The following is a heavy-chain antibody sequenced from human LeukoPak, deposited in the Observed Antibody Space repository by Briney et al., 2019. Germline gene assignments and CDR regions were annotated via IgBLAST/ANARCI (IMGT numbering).Heavy chain of an antibody. CDR2: IIPIFGTA. J-gene: IGHJ4*02. V-gene: IGHV1-69*13. CDR1: VCTFSSYA. D-gene: IGHD3-22*01. Sequence: SVKVSCKASVCTFSSYAISWVRQAPGQGLEWMGGIIPIFGTANYAQKFQGRVTITADGSTSTAYMELSSLRSEDTAVYYCASEGEDYYDSSGYRYFDYWGQGTLVTVSS. CDR3: ASEGEDYYDSSGYRYFDY.